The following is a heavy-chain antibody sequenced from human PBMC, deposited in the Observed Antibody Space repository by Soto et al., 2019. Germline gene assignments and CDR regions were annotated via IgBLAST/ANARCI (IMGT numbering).Heavy chain of an antibody. J-gene: IGHJ4*02. CDR3: ARGYIVVVNAIMNIDY. V-gene: IGHV1-46*01. CDR1: GYTFTSYY. CDR2: INPSGGST. D-gene: IGHD2-21*01. Sequence: RASVKVSCKASGYTFTSYYMHWVRQAPGQGLEWMGIINPSGGSTSYAQKFQGRVTMTRDTSTSTVYMELSSLRSEDTAVYYCARGYIVVVNAIMNIDYWGQGTLVTVSS.